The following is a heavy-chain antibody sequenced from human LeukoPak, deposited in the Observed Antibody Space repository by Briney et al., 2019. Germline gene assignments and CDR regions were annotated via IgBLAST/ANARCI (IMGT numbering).Heavy chain of an antibody. D-gene: IGHD3-22*01. CDR2: IYSRADGGTR. CDR3: SFGSNRYDSSDFDH. CDR1: GFTFSNAW. V-gene: IGHV3-15*01. Sequence: GGSLRLSCAASGFTFSNAWMTWVGQAPGKGLEWVGRIYSRADGGTREYAAPVQGRFIISRDDSRNTLDLQMYSLQTEDSALCYCSFGSNRYDSSDFDHWGLGTLVTVSS. J-gene: IGHJ4*02.